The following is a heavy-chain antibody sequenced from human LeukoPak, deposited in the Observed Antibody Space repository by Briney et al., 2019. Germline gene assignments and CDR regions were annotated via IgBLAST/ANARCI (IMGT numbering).Heavy chain of an antibody. D-gene: IGHD6-13*01. V-gene: IGHV3-48*04. J-gene: IGHJ5*02. CDR1: GFPFSSYA. CDR2: ISSSSSTI. CDR3: ARTHYSSSSPSFDP. Sequence: GGSLRLSCAASGFPFSSYAMTWVRQAPGKGLEWGSYISSSSSTIYYADSVKGRFTISRDNAKNSLYLQMNSLRAEDTAVYYCARTHYSSSSPSFDPWGQGTLVTVSS.